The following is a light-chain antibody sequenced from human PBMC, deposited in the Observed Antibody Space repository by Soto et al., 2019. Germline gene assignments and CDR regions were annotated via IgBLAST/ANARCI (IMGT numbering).Light chain of an antibody. CDR2: EVS. CDR3: GSYAGSDTYV. J-gene: IGLJ1*01. V-gene: IGLV2-8*01. CDR1: SSDVGAFNY. Sequence: QSVLTQPPSASGSPGQSVTISCTGTSSDVGAFNYVSWYQQHPGKAPKLMIYEVSKRPSGVPDRFSGSKSGNTASLTVSGRQAEDEADSYCGSYAGSDTYVFGTGTPLTAL.